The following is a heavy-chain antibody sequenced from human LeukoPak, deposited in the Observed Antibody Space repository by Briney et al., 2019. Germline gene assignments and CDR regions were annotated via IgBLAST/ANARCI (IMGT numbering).Heavy chain of an antibody. CDR2: ISYDGSNK. Sequence: GGSLRLSCAASGFTFSSYAMHWVLQAPGKGLEWVAVISYDGSNKYYADSVKGRFTISRDNSKNTLYLQMNSLRAEDTAVYYCARDSVGATNYFDYWGQGTLVTVSS. V-gene: IGHV3-30-3*01. J-gene: IGHJ4*02. CDR1: GFTFSSYA. CDR3: ARDSVGATNYFDY. D-gene: IGHD1-26*01.